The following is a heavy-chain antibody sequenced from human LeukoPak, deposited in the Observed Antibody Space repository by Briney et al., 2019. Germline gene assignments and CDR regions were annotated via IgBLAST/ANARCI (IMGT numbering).Heavy chain of an antibody. J-gene: IGHJ4*02. CDR3: ARHVLAYCSGGTCNDY. V-gene: IGHV3-23*01. D-gene: IGHD2-15*01. CDR1: GFTFSSFH. CDR2: ISGSGETT. Sequence: PGGSLRLSCEASGFTFSSFHMSWVRQAPGKGLEWVSAISGSGETTYYADSVKGRFTVSRDNSKNTLYVQMDSLRAEDTAVYYCARHVLAYCSGGTCNDYWGQGTLVTVSS.